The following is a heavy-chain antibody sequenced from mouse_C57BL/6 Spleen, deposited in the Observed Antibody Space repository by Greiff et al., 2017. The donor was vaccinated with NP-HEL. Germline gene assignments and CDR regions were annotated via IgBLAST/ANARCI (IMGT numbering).Heavy chain of an antibody. CDR2: IYPGDGDT. CDR1: GYAFSSSW. J-gene: IGHJ3*01. CDR3: AREDYLAY. D-gene: IGHD2-4*01. V-gene: IGHV1-82*01. Sequence: QVQLQQSGPELVKPGASVKISCKASGYAFSSSWMNWVKQRPGKGLEWIGRIYPGDGDTNYNGKFKGKATLTADKSSSTAYMQLSSLTSEDSAVYFCAREDYLAYWGQGTLVTVSA.